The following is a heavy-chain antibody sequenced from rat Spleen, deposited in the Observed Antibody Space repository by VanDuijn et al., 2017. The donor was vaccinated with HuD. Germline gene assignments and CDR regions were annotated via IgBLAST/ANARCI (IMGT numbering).Heavy chain of an antibody. J-gene: IGHJ2*01. V-gene: IGHV5-7*01. Sequence: EVQLVESGGGLVQPGGSLKLSCVASGFTFSGYWMYWLRQAPKKGLEWVATIIYDGSSTYYRDSVKGRFTISRDNAKSTLYLQMDSLRSEDTATYYCARHEEDGYTYGWFAYWGQGVMVTVSS. D-gene: IGHD1-4*01. CDR3: ARHEEDGYTYGWFAY. CDR2: IIYDGSST. CDR1: GFTFSGYW.